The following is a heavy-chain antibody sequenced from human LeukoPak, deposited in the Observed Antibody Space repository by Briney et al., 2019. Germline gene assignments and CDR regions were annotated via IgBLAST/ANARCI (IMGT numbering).Heavy chain of an antibody. D-gene: IGHD1-1*01. CDR2: IYPGDSGP. CDR1: GYTFSYYW. J-gene: IGHJ4*02. Sequence: GESLKISCKTSGYTFSYYWIGWVRQMPGKGLELMGIIYPGDSGPKYSPSFQGQVTISADKSLSTTYLQWSSLKASDTAMYYCARHSATGLTSPLDYWGQGTLVTVSS. CDR3: ARHSATGLTSPLDY. V-gene: IGHV5-51*01.